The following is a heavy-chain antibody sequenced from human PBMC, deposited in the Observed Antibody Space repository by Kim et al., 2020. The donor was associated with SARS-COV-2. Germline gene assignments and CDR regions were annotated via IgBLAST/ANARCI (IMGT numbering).Heavy chain of an antibody. CDR1: GGSISSYY. J-gene: IGHJ5*02. CDR3: ARGSRQGGWFDP. CDR2: IYYSGST. D-gene: IGHD1-26*01. V-gene: IGHV4-59*13. Sequence: SETLSLTCTVSGGSISSYYWSWIRQPPGKGLEWIGYIYYSGSTNYNPSLKSRVTISVDTSKNQFSLKLSSVTAADTAVYYCARGSRQGGWFDPWGQGTLVTVSS.